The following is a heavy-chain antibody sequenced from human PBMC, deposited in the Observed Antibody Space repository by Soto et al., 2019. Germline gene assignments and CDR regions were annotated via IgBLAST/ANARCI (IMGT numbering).Heavy chain of an antibody. CDR2: IWYDGGNK. J-gene: IGHJ4*02. V-gene: IGHV3-33*01. D-gene: IGHD6-13*01. Sequence: QVQLVESGGGVVQPGRSLRLSCAASGFTFSNYAMHWVRQAPGKGLEWVTFIWYDGGNKYYADSVGGRFTISRDNSKNTLYLQMTSLRAEDTAVYYCARGGGYSSSWTDYWGQGTLVTVSS. CDR1: GFTFSNYA. CDR3: ARGGGYSSSWTDY.